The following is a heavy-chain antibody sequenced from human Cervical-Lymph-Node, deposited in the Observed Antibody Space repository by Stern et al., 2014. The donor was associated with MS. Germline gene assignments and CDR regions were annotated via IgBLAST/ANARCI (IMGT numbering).Heavy chain of an antibody. CDR2: IRSKAYGGTT. V-gene: IGHV3-49*05. CDR1: GFSFGDYG. J-gene: IGHJ5*02. Sequence: EDQLVESGGGLVKPGRSLRLSCSASGFSFGDYGMTWFRQAPGKGLEWVGFIRSKAYGGTTEGATSVKGRFTISRDDAKSIAYLQMDSLKTEDTAVYYCTRNRYASGNYPGDWSDPWGQGTQVTVSS. CDR3: TRNRYASGNYPGDWSDP. D-gene: IGHD1-7*01.